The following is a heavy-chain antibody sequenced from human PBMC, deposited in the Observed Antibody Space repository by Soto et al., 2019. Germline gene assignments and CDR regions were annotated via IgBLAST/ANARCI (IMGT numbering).Heavy chain of an antibody. J-gene: IGHJ5*02. V-gene: IGHV4-59*01. CDR1: GGSISSYY. Sequence: SETLSLTCTVSGGSISSYYWSWIRQPPGKGLEWIGYIYYSGSTNYNPSLKSRVTISVDTSKNQFSLKVSSVTAADTAVYYCVGSIGAFWFDPWGQGTLVTVSS. CDR2: IYYSGST. CDR3: VGSIGAFWFDP. D-gene: IGHD5-12*01.